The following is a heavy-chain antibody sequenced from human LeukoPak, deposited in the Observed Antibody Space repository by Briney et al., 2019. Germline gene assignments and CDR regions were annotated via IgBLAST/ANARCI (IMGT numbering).Heavy chain of an antibody. CDR2: IYYSGST. D-gene: IGHD3-3*01. V-gene: IGHV4-39*01. J-gene: IGHJ5*02. CDR3: VTPNYDFWSGDVP. CDR1: GGSISSSSYY. Sequence: SETLSFTCTVSGGSISSSSYYWGWIRQPPGKGLEWIGSIYYSGSTYYNPSLKSRVTISVDTSKNQFSLKLSSVTAADTAVYYCVTPNYDFWSGDVPWGQGTLVTVSS.